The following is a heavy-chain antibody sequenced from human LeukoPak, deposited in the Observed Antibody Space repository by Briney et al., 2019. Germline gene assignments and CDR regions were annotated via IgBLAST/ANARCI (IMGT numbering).Heavy chain of an antibody. CDR3: ARRSSGSPPYYFGY. CDR2: ISSSSSTI. D-gene: IGHD1-26*01. Sequence: GGSLRLSCAASGFIFSSYSMNWVRQAPGKGLEWVSYISSSSSTIYCADSLEGRFTISRDNAKNSLYLQMNSLRAEDTAVYYCARRSSGSPPYYFGYWGQGTLVTVSS. V-gene: IGHV3-48*01. CDR1: GFIFSSYS. J-gene: IGHJ4*02.